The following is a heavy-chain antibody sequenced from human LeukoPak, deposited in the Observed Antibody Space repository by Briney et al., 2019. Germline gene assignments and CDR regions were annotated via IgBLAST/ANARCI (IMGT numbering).Heavy chain of an antibody. CDR1: GFTFSNTW. CDR2: IYNDETIA. V-gene: IGHV3-74*01. J-gene: IGHJ4*02. CDR3: ARGAPIDY. Sequence: GGSLRLSCAASGFTFSNTWMYWVRQGPGKGLVWVSRIYNDETIATYADSVKGRFTISRDNARNTLYLQMDSLRVDDTAVYYCARGAPIDYWGQGTLVTVSS.